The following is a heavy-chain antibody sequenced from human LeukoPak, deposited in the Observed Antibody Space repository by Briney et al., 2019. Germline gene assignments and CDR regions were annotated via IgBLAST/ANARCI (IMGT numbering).Heavy chain of an antibody. CDR2: VSGSGIST. J-gene: IGHJ4*02. D-gene: IGHD6-13*01. Sequence: GGSLRLSCAASGFTVSSNYMSWVRQAPGKGLEWVSAVSGSGISTYYADSVKGRFTISRDNSKNTPYLQMNSLRAEDTALYYCAKGLLAAGRPNFDYWGQGTLVTVSS. CDR3: AKGLLAAGRPNFDY. CDR1: GFTVSSNY. V-gene: IGHV3-23*01.